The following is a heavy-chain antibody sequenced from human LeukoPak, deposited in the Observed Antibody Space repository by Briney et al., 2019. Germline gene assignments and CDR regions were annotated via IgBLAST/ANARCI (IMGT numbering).Heavy chain of an antibody. J-gene: IGHJ4*02. D-gene: IGHD2-21*02. CDR1: GYTFTGYY. V-gene: IGHV1-2*03. Sequence: LGASVKVSCKASGYTFTGYYMHWVRQAPGQGLEWMGWINPNSGGTSYAQKFQGRVTMTRDTSISTAYMELSRLRSDDTAVYYCARGGRAWAGKVETAIRDYFDYWGQGTLVTVSS. CDR2: INPNSGGT. CDR3: ARGGRAWAGKVETAIRDYFDY.